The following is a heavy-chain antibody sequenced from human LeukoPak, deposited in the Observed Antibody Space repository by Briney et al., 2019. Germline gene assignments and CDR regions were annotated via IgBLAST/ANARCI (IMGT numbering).Heavy chain of an antibody. CDR2: ISGSGGST. V-gene: IGHV3-23*01. CDR3: AKACSSGWYGSDY. Sequence: GGSLRLSCAASGFTFSSYAMSWVRQAPGKGLECVSTISGSGGSTYYADSVKGRFTISRDNSKNTLCLQVNSLRAEDTAVYHCAKACSSGWYGSDYWGQGTLVTVSS. D-gene: IGHD6-19*01. J-gene: IGHJ4*02. CDR1: GFTFSSYA.